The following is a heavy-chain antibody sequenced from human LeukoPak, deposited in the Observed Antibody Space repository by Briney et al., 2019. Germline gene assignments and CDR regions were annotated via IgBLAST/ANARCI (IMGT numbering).Heavy chain of an antibody. CDR1: GGSISSGSYY. D-gene: IGHD3-22*01. CDR2: IYTSGST. Sequence: SQTLSLTCTVSGGSISSGSYYWSWTRQPAGKGLEWIGRIYTSGSTNYNPSLKSRVTISVDTSKNQFSLKLSSVTAADTAVYYCARESGGAYYYDSSGYFYDAFDIWGQGTMVTVSS. CDR3: ARESGGAYYYDSSGYFYDAFDI. J-gene: IGHJ3*02. V-gene: IGHV4-61*02.